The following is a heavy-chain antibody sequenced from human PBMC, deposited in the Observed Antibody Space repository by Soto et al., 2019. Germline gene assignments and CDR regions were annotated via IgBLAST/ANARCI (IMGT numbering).Heavy chain of an antibody. D-gene: IGHD2-21*01. CDR3: TRPDYGGNSGAGDY. Sequence: EVQLVESGGGLVQPGGSLKLSCETSGLAFTGSGIHWVRQAFGKGLEWVGRIRSHTNNYATQYAASVKGRFIISRDDSKNTAYLQMNSLNTEDSAVYYCTRPDYGGNSGAGDYWGQGTLVIVS. CDR2: IRSHTNNYAT. J-gene: IGHJ4*02. V-gene: IGHV3-73*02. CDR1: GLAFTGSG.